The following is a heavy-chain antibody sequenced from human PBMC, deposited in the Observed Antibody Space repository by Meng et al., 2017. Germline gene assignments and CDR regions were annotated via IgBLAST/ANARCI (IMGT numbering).Heavy chain of an antibody. V-gene: IGHV3-15*01. CDR1: GFRVTDAW. J-gene: IGHJ4*02. CDR2: INSNSDGGTT. CDR3: ATGAAAADH. Sequence: VELVGAGGGLVKPGGSLRLSCVASGFRVTDAWMSWVRQAPGKGREWVGRINSNSDGGTTDYAAPVKGRFTISRDDSKNTLYLQMNSLITEDTAVYFCATGAAAADHWGQGTLVTVSS. D-gene: IGHD6-13*01.